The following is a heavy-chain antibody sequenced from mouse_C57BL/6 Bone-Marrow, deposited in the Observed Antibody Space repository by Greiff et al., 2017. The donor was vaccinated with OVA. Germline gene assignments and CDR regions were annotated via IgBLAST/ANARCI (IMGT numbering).Heavy chain of an antibody. CDR1: GFTFSSYA. CDR3: ARGLAWFAY. Sequence: EVHLVESGGGLVKPGGSLKLSCAASGFTFSSYAMSWVRQTPEKRLEWVATISDGGSYTYYPDNVKGRFTISRDNAKNNLYLQMSHLKSEDTAMYYCARGLAWFAYWGQGTLVTVSA. V-gene: IGHV5-4*01. CDR2: ISDGGSYT. J-gene: IGHJ3*01.